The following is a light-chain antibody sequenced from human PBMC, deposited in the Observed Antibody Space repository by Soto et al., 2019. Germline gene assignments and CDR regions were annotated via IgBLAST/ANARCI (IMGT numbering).Light chain of an antibody. CDR3: QQRSNWPPSLT. V-gene: IGKV3-11*01. J-gene: IGKJ4*01. CDR1: QSVSSY. Sequence: EIVLTQSPATLSLSPGERATLSCRASQSVSSYLAWYQQKPGQAPRLLIYDASNWATGIPARFSGSGSGTDFTLTISSLEPEDFAVYYCQQRSNWPPSLTFGGGTKVDIK. CDR2: DAS.